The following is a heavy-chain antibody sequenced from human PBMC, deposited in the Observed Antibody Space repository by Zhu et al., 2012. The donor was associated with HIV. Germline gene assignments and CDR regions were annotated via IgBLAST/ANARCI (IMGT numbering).Heavy chain of an antibody. CDR1: GGSISSSDYY. CDR2: IYYSGST. J-gene: IGHJ6*03. CDR3: ASTTISPAGXHYYYIDV. V-gene: IGHV4-30-4*08. D-gene: IGHD6-13*01. Sequence: QVQLQESGPGLVKPSQTLSLTCTMSGGSISSSDYYWSWIRQPPGKGLEWIGYIYYSGSTYYNPSLKSRVTISVDTSKNQFSLNLNSVTAADTAVYYCASTTISPAGXHYYYIDVWGKGATVTVSS.